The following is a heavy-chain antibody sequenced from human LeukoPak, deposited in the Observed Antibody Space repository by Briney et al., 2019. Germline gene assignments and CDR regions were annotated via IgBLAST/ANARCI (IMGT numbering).Heavy chain of an antibody. Sequence: GGFLRLSCAASGFTVSGNYMGWVRQAPGKGLEWVSVIYSGDSTYHADSVKGRFTISRDTSKNTLFLEMNNLRVGDTAVYYCARSSSSGPFDYWGLGTLVTVSS. CDR1: GFTVSGNY. V-gene: IGHV3-66*01. CDR2: IYSGDST. CDR3: ARSSSSGPFDY. D-gene: IGHD6-6*01. J-gene: IGHJ4*02.